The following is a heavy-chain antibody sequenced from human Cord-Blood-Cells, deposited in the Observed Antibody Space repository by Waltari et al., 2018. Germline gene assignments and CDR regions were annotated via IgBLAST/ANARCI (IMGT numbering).Heavy chain of an antibody. CDR3: ARGEMGASHFDY. CDR1: GGSISSYY. J-gene: IGHJ4*02. CDR2: IYYSGSP. V-gene: IGHV4-59*01. Sequence: QVQLQESGPGLVKPSETLSLTCTVSGGSISSYYWSWIRQPPGKGLEWIGYIYYSGSPNSPPPLKSRVPLSRETSKNQFYLTLSSVTAADTAVYYCARGEMGASHFDYWGQGTLVTVSS. D-gene: IGHD1-26*01.